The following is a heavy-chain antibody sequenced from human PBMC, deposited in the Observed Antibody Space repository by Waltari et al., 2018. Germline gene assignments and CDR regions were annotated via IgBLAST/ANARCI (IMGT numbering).Heavy chain of an antibody. J-gene: IGHJ6*03. V-gene: IGHV1-69*10. Sequence: QVQLVQSGAEVKKPGSSVKVSCKASGGNFSSYAISWVRQAPGQGLEWMGGIIPILGIANYAQKFQGRVTITADKSTSTAYMELSSLRSEDTAVYYCARDYCSSTSCSLYYYYYYMDVWGKGTTVTVSS. CDR3: ARDYCSSTSCSLYYYYYYMDV. D-gene: IGHD2-2*01. CDR2: IIPILGIA. CDR1: GGNFSSYA.